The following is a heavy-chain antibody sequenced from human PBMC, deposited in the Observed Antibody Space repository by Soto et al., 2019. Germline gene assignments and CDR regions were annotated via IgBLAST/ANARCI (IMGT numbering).Heavy chain of an antibody. CDR3: ARSRDGYNYFDS. V-gene: IGHV4-31*03. Sequence: TLSLTCTVSGGSISSGGYYWSWIRQHPGKGLEWIGYIYYSGITYYNPSLKSRVTISVDTSKNQFSLKLSSVTAADTAVYYCARSRDGYNYFDSWGQGTQVTVS. D-gene: IGHD5-12*01. CDR1: GGSISSGGYY. J-gene: IGHJ4*02. CDR2: IYYSGIT.